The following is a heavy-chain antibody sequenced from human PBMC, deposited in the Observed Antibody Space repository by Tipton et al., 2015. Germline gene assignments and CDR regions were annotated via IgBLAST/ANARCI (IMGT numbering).Heavy chain of an antibody. CDR2: IYSGGST. D-gene: IGHD2-21*02. Sequence: GSLRLSCAASGFSFSNYAMSWVRQAPGKGLEWVSVIYSGGSTYYADSVKGRFAISRDNSKNTLYLQMNSLRAEDTAVYYCARVVVTASYYFDYWGQGILVTVSS. CDR3: ARVVVTASYYFDY. V-gene: IGHV3-53*01. J-gene: IGHJ4*02. CDR1: GFSFSNYA.